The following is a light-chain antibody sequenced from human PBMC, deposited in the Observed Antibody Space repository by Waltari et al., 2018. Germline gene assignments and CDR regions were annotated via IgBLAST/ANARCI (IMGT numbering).Light chain of an antibody. CDR3: SSYTSSSTLYV. CDR1: SSDVGGYNY. CDR2: DVS. Sequence: QSALTQPASVSGSPGQSITISCTGTSSDVGGYNYVSWYQQHPGKAPKLMIYDVSNRPSGVFNRVSGSKSGNTASLTIAGLQAEDEADYYCSSYTSSSTLYVVGTGTKVTVL. J-gene: IGLJ1*01. V-gene: IGLV2-14*03.